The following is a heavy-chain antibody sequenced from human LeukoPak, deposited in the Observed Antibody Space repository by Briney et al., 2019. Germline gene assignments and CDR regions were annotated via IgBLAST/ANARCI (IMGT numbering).Heavy chain of an antibody. CDR3: ARAREDYGDYDPYGFNLD. Sequence: ASVKVSCKASGYTFTGYYMHWVRQAPGQGLEWMGWINPNSGGTNYAQKFRGRVTMTRDTSTSTVYMELSSLRSEDTAVYYCARAREDYGDYDPYGFNLDWGQGTLVTVSS. CDR1: GYTFTGYY. CDR2: INPNSGGT. J-gene: IGHJ4*02. D-gene: IGHD4-17*01. V-gene: IGHV1-2*02.